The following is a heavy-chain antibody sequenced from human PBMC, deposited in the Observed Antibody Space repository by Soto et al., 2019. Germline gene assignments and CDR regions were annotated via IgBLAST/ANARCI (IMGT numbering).Heavy chain of an antibody. J-gene: IGHJ4*02. V-gene: IGHV1-8*01. CDR2: MNPNSGNT. D-gene: IGHD3-22*01. CDR3: ARGGYYYDSSAYYRPFDY. CDR1: GYTFTSYD. Sequence: QVQLVQSGAEVKKPGALVKVSCKASGYTFTSYDINWVRQATGQGLEWMGWMNPNSGNTGYAQKFQGRVTMTRSTSISTAYMELSSLRSEDTAVYYCARGGYYYDSSAYYRPFDYWGQGTLVTVSS.